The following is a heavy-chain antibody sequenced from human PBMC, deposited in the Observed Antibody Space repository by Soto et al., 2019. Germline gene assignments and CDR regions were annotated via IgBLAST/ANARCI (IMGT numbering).Heavy chain of an antibody. Sequence: SSETLSLTCTVSGGSISSYYWSWIRQPPGKGLEWIGYIYYSGGTNYNPSLKSRVTISLDTSKNQFSLKLSSVTAADTAVYYCARDARNLEGGYYYGMDVWGQGTTVTVSS. D-gene: IGHD3-3*01. CDR2: IYYSGGT. J-gene: IGHJ6*02. CDR1: GGSISSYY. V-gene: IGHV4-59*01. CDR3: ARDARNLEGGYYYGMDV.